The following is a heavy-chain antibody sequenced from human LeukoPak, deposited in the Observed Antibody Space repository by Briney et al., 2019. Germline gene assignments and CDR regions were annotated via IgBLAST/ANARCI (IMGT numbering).Heavy chain of an antibody. CDR2: ISYDGGTK. V-gene: IGHV3-30*18. Sequence: GRSLRLSCAASGFTFSSYGMHWVRQAPGKGLEWVALISYDGGTKYYADSVKGRFTISRDNSKNTLYLQMNSLRVEDTAVYYCAKRPAGTGYFQHWGQGTMVTVSS. CDR1: GFTFSSYG. D-gene: IGHD6-19*01. J-gene: IGHJ1*01. CDR3: AKRPAGTGYFQH.